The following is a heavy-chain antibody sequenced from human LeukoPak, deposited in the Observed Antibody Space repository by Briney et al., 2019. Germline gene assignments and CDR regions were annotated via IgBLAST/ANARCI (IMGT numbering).Heavy chain of an antibody. Sequence: GGSLRLSCAASGFTFSSYAMSWVRQAPGKGLEWVSVLSGSGGSTHYADSVKGRFTISRDNSKNTLYLQMNNLRDDDTAVYYCAGNSGSYYGSGSYYNVYWGQGTLVIVSS. V-gene: IGHV3-23*01. CDR3: AGNSGSYYGSGSYYNVY. D-gene: IGHD3-10*01. J-gene: IGHJ4*02. CDR1: GFTFSSYA. CDR2: LSGSGGST.